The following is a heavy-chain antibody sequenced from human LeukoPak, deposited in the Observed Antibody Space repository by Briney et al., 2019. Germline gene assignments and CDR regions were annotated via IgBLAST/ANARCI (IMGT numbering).Heavy chain of an antibody. CDR1: GFTISGYW. V-gene: IGHV3-7*01. J-gene: IGHJ4*02. D-gene: IGHD6-13*01. CDR3: AKGGTGYSSSWYGSYFDY. CDR2: IKQDASEK. Sequence: PGGSLRLSCAASGFTISGYWMSWVRQAPGKGLEWVANIKQDASEKYYVDSVKGRFTISRDNAKNSVLLQMNSLRAEDTAVYYCAKGGTGYSSSWYGSYFDYWGQGTLVAVSS.